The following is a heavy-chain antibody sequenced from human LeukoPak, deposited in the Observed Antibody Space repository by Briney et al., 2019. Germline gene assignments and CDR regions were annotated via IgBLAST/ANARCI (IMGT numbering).Heavy chain of an antibody. V-gene: IGHV3-30*04. Sequence: PGGSLRLSCAASGFTFSSYAMHWVRQAPGKGLEWVAVISFDGSNKYYADFVKGRFTISRDNSKNTLYLQINSLRAEDTAVYYCARDPRRDVYYSRFDYWGQGTLVTVSS. D-gene: IGHD5-24*01. CDR2: ISFDGSNK. J-gene: IGHJ4*02. CDR1: GFTFSSYA. CDR3: ARDPRRDVYYSRFDY.